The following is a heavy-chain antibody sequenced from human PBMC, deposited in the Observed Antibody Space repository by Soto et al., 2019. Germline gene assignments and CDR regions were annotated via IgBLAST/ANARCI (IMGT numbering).Heavy chain of an antibody. CDR3: ASGVVVGADLDD. V-gene: IGHV3-33*01. J-gene: IGHJ4*02. Sequence: QVQLVESGGGVVQPGRSLRLSCAASGFTFSRSGMHWVRQAPGKGLAWVALIWSDGRRKYYGDSVKGRFTISRDNSKNKVFLQMDSLRAEDTAVYYCASGVVVGADLDDWGQGTLVTVSS. CDR2: IWSDGRRK. CDR1: GFTFSRSG. D-gene: IGHD2-15*01.